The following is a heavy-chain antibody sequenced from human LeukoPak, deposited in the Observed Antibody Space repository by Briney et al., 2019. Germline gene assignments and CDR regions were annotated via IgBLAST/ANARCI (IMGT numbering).Heavy chain of an antibody. J-gene: IGHJ4*02. CDR2: IYHSGST. D-gene: IGHD3-22*01. CDR3: ARGYYDSSGPTHAGPMYYFDY. Sequence: PSQTLSLTCAVSGGSISSGGYSWSWIRQPPGKGLEWIGCIYHSGSTYYNPSLKSRVTISVDRSKNQFSLKLSSVTAADTAVYYCARGYYDSSGPTHAGPMYYFDYWGQGTLVTVSS. V-gene: IGHV4-30-2*01. CDR1: GGSISSGGYS.